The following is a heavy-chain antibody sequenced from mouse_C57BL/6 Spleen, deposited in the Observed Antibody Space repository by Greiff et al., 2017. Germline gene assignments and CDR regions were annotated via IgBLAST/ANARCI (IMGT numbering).Heavy chain of an antibody. CDR2: LYPGSGNT. V-gene: IGHV1-66*01. CDR1: GYSFTSYY. D-gene: IGHD2-5*01. J-gene: IGHJ3*01. CDR3: ARSGSNYLFAY. Sequence: QVQLKESGPELVKPGASVKISCKASGYSFTSYYIHWVKQRPGQGLEWIGWLYPGSGNTKYNEKFKGKATLTADTSSSTAYMQLSSLTSEDSAVYYCARSGSNYLFAYWGKGTLVTVSA.